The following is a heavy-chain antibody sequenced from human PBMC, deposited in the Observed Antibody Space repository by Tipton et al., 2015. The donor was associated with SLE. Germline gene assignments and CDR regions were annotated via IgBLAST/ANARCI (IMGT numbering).Heavy chain of an antibody. CDR3: ARDKLYGMDV. CDR1: GGSISSSSYY. Sequence: TLSLTCTVSGGSISSSSYYWGWIRQPPGKGLEWIGSIYYSGSTYYNPSLKSRVTISVDTSKNQFSLRLSSVTAADTAVYYCARDKLYGMDVWGQGTTVTVSS. J-gene: IGHJ6*02. CDR2: IYYSGST. V-gene: IGHV4-39*07.